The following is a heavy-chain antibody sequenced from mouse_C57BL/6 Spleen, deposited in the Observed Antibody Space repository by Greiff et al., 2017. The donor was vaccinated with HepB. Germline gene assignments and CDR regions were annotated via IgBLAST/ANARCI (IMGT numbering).Heavy chain of an antibody. Sequence: VQLQQSGPELGKPGASVKKSCRASGYSFPSYYIHWVKQRPGRGLEWIGWIYPGSGNTKYNEKFKGKATLTADTSSSTAYMQLSSLTSEDSAVYYCARGEYFDYWGQGTTLTVSS. CDR3: ARGEYFDY. CDR1: GYSFPSYY. CDR2: IYPGSGNT. J-gene: IGHJ2*01. V-gene: IGHV1-66*01.